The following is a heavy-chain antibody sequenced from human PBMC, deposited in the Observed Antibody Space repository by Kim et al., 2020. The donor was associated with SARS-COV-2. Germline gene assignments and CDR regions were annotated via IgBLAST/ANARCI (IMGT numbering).Heavy chain of an antibody. CDR3: ARDNSGEMATRTLDY. V-gene: IGHV3-21*01. CDR1: GFTFSSYS. CDR2: ISSSSSYI. J-gene: IGHJ4*02. Sequence: GGSLRLSCAASGFTFSSYSMNWVRQAPGKGLEWVSSISSSSSYIYYADSVKGRFTISRDNAKNSLYLQMNSLRAEDTAVYYCARDNSGEMATRTLDYWGQGTLVTVSS. D-gene: IGHD3-10*01.